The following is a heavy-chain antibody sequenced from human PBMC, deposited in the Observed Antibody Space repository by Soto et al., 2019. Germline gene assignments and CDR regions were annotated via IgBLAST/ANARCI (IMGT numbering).Heavy chain of an antibody. D-gene: IGHD2-8*02. CDR3: ARAGYGWGIETYYYYGMDV. J-gene: IGHJ6*02. V-gene: IGHV4-59*01. CDR1: GGSISTYY. Sequence: PSETLSLTCTVSGGSISTYYWSWIRQPPGKGLEWIGYIYYSGSTNYNPSLKSRVTISVDTSKNQFSLKLSSVTAADTAVYYCARAGYGWGIETYYYYGMDVWGQGTTVTVSS. CDR2: IYYSGST.